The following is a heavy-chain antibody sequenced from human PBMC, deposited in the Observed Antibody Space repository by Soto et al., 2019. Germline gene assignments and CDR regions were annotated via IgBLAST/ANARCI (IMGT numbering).Heavy chain of an antibody. CDR1: GFTFSSYG. J-gene: IGHJ4*02. D-gene: IGHD3-10*01. V-gene: IGHV3-30*18. CDR3: AKDGRGGSGSSPFAY. Sequence: QVQLVESGGGVVQPGRSLRLSCAASGFTFSSYGMHWVRQAPGKGLEWVAVISYDGSNKYYADSVKGRFTISRDNSKNTLYLQMSSLRAEDTAVYYCAKDGRGGSGSSPFAYWGQGTLVTVSS. CDR2: ISYDGSNK.